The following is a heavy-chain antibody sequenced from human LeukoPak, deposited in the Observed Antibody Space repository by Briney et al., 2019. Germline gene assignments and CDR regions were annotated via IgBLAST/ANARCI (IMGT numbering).Heavy chain of an antibody. CDR1: GCTFSSYS. CDR3: AKGAGSPSWYGYYGMDV. Sequence: GGSLRLSCAASGCTFSSYSMSWVRQAPGKGLEWVSAISGSGGSTYYADSVKGRFTLSRDNSKNTLYLQMKRLRAEDTAVYYRAKGAGSPSWYGYYGMDVWGQGTTVTVSS. CDR2: ISGSGGST. J-gene: IGHJ6*02. V-gene: IGHV3-23*01. D-gene: IGHD2-2*01.